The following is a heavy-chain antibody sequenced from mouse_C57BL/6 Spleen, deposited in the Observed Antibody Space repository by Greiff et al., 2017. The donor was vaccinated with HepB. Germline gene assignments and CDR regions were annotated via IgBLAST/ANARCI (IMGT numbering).Heavy chain of an antibody. CDR2: INPNNGGT. J-gene: IGHJ1*03. CDR3: ARWMVTFHWYFDV. Sequence: EVKLQESGPELVKPGASVKIPCKASGYTFTDYNMDWVKQSHGKSLEWIGDINPNNGGTIYNQKFKGKATLTVDKSSSTAYMERRSLTSEDTAVYYCARWMVTFHWYFDVWGTGTTVTVSS. V-gene: IGHV1-18*01. CDR1: GYTFTDYN. D-gene: IGHD2-1*01.